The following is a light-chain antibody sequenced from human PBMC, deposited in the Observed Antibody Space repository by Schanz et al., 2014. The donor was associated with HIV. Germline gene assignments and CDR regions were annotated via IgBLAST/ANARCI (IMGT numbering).Light chain of an antibody. CDR3: GSITATGAWV. CDR1: TSDVGAYNF. V-gene: IGLV2-11*01. CDR2: DVT. J-gene: IGLJ3*02. Sequence: QSVLTQPRSVSGSPGQSVTISCTGTTSDVGAYNFVSWYQQHPGKAPKLMIYDVTKRPSGVPDRFSGSKSGNTASLTISGLQAEDEADYYCGSITATGAWVFGGGTKLTVL.